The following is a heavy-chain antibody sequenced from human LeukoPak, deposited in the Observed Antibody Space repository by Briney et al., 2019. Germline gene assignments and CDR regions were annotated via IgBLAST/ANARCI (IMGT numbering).Heavy chain of an antibody. Sequence: SETLSLTCTVSGGSISSGDYYWSWIRQPPGKGLEWIGYIYYSGSTYYNPSLKSRVTISVDTSKSQFSLKLSSVTAADTAVYYCARLENSYDYGDYLWAFDIWGQGTMVTVSS. CDR1: GGSISSGDYY. V-gene: IGHV4-30-4*01. D-gene: IGHD4-17*01. CDR3: ARLENSYDYGDYLWAFDI. J-gene: IGHJ3*02. CDR2: IYYSGST.